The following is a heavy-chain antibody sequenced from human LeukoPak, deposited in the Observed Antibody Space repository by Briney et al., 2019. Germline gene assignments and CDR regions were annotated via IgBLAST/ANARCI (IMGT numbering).Heavy chain of an antibody. D-gene: IGHD3-16*02. CDR2: ISGSGGST. Sequence: GGSLRLSCAASGFTFSSYAMSWVRQAPGKGLEWVSAISGSGGSTYYADSVKGRFTISRDNSKNTLYLQMNSLRAEDTAVYYCAKEYDYVWGSYHLTPPQTDYWGQGTLVTVSS. CDR1: GFTFSSYA. J-gene: IGHJ4*02. V-gene: IGHV3-23*01. CDR3: AKEYDYVWGSYHLTPPQTDY.